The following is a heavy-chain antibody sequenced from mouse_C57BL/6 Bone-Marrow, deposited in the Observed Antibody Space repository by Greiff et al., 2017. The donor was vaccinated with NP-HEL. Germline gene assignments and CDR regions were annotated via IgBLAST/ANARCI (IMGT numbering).Heavy chain of an antibody. J-gene: IGHJ3*01. D-gene: IGHD2-5*01. V-gene: IGHV1-50*01. CDR3: ARRGYSNPFAY. CDR2: IDPSDSYT. Sequence: QVQLQQPGAELVKPGASVKLSCKASGYTFTSYWMQWVKQRPGQGLEWIGEIDPSDSYTNSNQKFKGKATLTVDTSSSTAYMQLSSLTSEDSAVYYCARRGYSNPFAYWGQGTLVTVSA. CDR1: GYTFTSYW.